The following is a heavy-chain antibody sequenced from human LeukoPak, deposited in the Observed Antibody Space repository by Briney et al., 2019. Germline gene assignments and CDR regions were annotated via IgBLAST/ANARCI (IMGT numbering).Heavy chain of an antibody. CDR2: ISSSSSYI. J-gene: IGHJ4*02. D-gene: IGHD6-19*01. V-gene: IGHV3-21*01. CDR3: AREYSSGWGPSYYFDY. Sequence: PGGSLRLSCAASGFTFSSYSMNWVRQAPGKGLEWVSSISSSSSYIYYAGSVKGRFTISRDNAKNSLYLQMNSLRAEDTAVYYCAREYSSGWGPSYYFDYWGQGTLVTVSS. CDR1: GFTFSSYS.